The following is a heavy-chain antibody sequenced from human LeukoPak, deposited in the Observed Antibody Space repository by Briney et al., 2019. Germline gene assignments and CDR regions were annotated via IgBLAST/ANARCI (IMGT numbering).Heavy chain of an antibody. CDR2: INPRGDST. D-gene: IGHD4-17*01. CDR3: GREMLSYGDRIDY. CDR1: GYTFTGYY. Sequence: ASVKVSCKASGYTFTGYYMHWVRQAPGQGLEWMGVINPRGDSTTYAQKFQGRLTMTRDSSTSTNYMELSSLRPDDTAVYYCGREMLSYGDRIDYWGQDTLVTVSS. J-gene: IGHJ4*02. V-gene: IGHV1-46*01.